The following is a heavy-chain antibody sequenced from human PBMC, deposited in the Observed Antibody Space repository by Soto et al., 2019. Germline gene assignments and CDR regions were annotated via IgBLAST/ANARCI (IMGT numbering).Heavy chain of an antibody. Sequence: GGSLRLSCAASGFTFSSYSMNWVRQAPGKGLEWVSSISSSSSYIYYADSVKGRFTISRDNAKNSLYLQMNSLRAEDTAVYYCARYYYDSSGYDSSSFDYWGQGTLVTVSS. V-gene: IGHV3-21*01. CDR3: ARYYYDSSGYDSSSFDY. J-gene: IGHJ4*02. CDR2: ISSSSSYI. CDR1: GFTFSSYS. D-gene: IGHD3-22*01.